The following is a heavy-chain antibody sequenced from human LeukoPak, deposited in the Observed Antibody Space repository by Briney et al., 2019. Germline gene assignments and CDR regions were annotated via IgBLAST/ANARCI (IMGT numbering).Heavy chain of an antibody. J-gene: IGHJ1*01. D-gene: IGHD3-10*01. V-gene: IGHV4-59*01. CDR3: ARGRYYGSD. CDR1: GGSISSYY. Sequence: RSSETLSLTCTVSGGSISSYYWSWIRQPPGKGLEWIGYIYYSGSTNYNPSLKSRVTISVDTSKNQFSLKLSSVTAADTAVYYCARGRYYGSDRGQGTLVTVSS. CDR2: IYYSGST.